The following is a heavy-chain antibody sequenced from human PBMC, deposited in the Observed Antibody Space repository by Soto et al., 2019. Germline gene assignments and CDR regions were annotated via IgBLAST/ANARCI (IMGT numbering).Heavy chain of an antibody. D-gene: IGHD3-16*01. CDR2: ISYDGNYK. Sequence: QAGGSLRLSCAASGFAFSTYGMHWVRQAPGKGLEWVAVISYDGNYKYYADSVKGRFTISRDNSKNTLYLQMNSLRTEDTAVYYCAKYLLVQSSTFDFDYWGQGALVNVS. V-gene: IGHV3-30*18. J-gene: IGHJ4*02. CDR3: AKYLLVQSSTFDFDY. CDR1: GFAFSTYG.